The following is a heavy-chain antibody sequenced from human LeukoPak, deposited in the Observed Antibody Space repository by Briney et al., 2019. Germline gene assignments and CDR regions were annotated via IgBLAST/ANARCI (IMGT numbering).Heavy chain of an antibody. D-gene: IGHD2-2*01. CDR2: IYYSGST. CDR3: ASSVPAAMAGWFDP. CDR1: GGSISSGGYY. Sequence: PSQTLSLTCTASGGSISSGGYYWSWIRQHPGKGLEWIGYIYYSGSTYYNPSLKSRVTISVDTSKNQFSLKLSSATAADTAVYYCASSVPAAMAGWFDPWGQGTLVTVSS. J-gene: IGHJ5*02. V-gene: IGHV4-31*03.